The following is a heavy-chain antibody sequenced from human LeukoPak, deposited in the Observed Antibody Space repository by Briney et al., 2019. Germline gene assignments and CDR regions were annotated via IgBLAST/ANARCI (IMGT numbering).Heavy chain of an antibody. D-gene: IGHD2-21*01. CDR2: IYPNSGGT. V-gene: IGHV1-2*02. CDR3: ASRWGFDETGDY. CDR1: GYTLTGYY. J-gene: IGHJ4*02. Sequence: ASVKDSFKASGYTLTGYYLHAVRQAPGQGVEWMGLIYPNSGGTNFAQKLQGRVTLTRETSISTHSIELSRLRDDDTAVYYCASRWGFDETGDYWGQGTLVTVSS.